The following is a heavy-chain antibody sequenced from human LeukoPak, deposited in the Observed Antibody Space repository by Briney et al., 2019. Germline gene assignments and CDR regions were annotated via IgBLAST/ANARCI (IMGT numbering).Heavy chain of an antibody. D-gene: IGHD6-13*01. CDR3: ARAGSSYDY. V-gene: IGHV3-7*01. CDR1: GFTFSSYW. CDR2: IRHDGSEK. J-gene: IGHJ4*02. Sequence: LSGGSLRLSCAASGFTFSSYWMSWVRQAPGKGLGWVANIRHDGSEKYYVDSVKGRFTISRDNAKNSLYLQMNSLRAEDTAVYYCARAGSSYDYWGQGTLVTVSS.